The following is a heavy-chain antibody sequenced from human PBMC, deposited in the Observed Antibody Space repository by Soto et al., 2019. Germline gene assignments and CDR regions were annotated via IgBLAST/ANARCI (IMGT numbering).Heavy chain of an antibody. J-gene: IGHJ3*02. CDR3: AKGNNYGDLSRGDTFDI. D-gene: IGHD4-17*01. CDR2: INVGNGNT. V-gene: IGHV1-3*01. Sequence: QVQLMQSGAEVKKPGASVRISCKASGYMFKKSAMHWVRQAPGQSLEWMGWINVGNGNTRYLEKLQGRVTITRDTSASTSYMELSDLRSDDTAVYYCAKGNNYGDLSRGDTFDIWGHGTMVTVSS. CDR1: GYMFKKSA.